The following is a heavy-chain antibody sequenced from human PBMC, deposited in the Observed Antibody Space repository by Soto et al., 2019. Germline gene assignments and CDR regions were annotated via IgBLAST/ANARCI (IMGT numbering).Heavy chain of an antibody. CDR3: AKDQLPVYYYHSRGLFDS. CDR2: ISNDGSNK. V-gene: IGHV3-30*18. CDR1: GFTFSNYG. J-gene: IGHJ4*02. Sequence: QVQLVESGGGVVQPGRSLRLSCGASGFTFSNYGMHWVRQAPGKGLEWVSFISNDGSNKNYADSVKGRFSISRDNSENTLSLQLNSLRAEDTAVYFCAKDQLPVYYYHSRGLFDSWGQGTLVTVSS. D-gene: IGHD3-22*01.